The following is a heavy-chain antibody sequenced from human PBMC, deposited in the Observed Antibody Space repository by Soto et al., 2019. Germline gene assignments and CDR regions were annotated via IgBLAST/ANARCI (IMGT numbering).Heavy chain of an antibody. J-gene: IGHJ3*02. D-gene: IGHD6-6*01. V-gene: IGHV3-7*03. CDR3: ARIPPSLGSSGAFDI. CDR2: IKQDGSEN. Sequence: GSLRLSCAASGFTFSSYWMSWVRQAPGQGLEWVANIKQDGSENYYVDSVKGRFTISRDNAKNSLYLQMNSLRAEDTAVYYCARIPPSLGSSGAFDIWGQGTMVTVSS. CDR1: GFTFSSYW.